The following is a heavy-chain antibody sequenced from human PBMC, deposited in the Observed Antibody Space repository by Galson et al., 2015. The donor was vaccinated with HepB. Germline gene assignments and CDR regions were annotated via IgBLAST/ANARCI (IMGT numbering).Heavy chain of an antibody. Sequence: SVKVSCKASGYTFRNYVSYGITWVRQVPGQGLEWMGWINAYNGNTNYAEKVQGRVTMTTDTSTNTAYLELRSLRSDDTAVYYCGRGSQLWELTPGDYWGQGTLVTVSS. J-gene: IGHJ4*02. CDR2: INAYNGNT. CDR1: GYTFRNYVSYG. V-gene: IGHV1-18*04. D-gene: IGHD1-26*01. CDR3: GRGSQLWELTPGDY.